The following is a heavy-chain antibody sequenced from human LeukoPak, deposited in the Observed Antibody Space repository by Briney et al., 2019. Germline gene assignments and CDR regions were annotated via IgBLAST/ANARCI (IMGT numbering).Heavy chain of an antibody. CDR1: GDSINNHY. D-gene: IGHD1-1*01. CDR3: ARHWIETTKTYSYWFDP. Sequence: SETLSLTCTVSGDSINNHYWSWVRQPPGKGLEGIGFIYTRGSTNYNPSLKTRVTMSGDTSNNQVSLTLNYVPAADTAVYYCARHWIETTKTYSYWFDPWGQGTLVTVSS. V-gene: IGHV4-4*09. J-gene: IGHJ5*02. CDR2: IYTRGST.